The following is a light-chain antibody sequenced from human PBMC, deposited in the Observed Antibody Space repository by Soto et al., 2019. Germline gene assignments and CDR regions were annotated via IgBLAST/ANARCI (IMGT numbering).Light chain of an antibody. V-gene: IGLV2-14*01. J-gene: IGLJ2*01. CDR2: DFS. Sequence: QSALTQPASVSGSPGQSITISCTGSSGDIGDYKYVSWYKQHPGKAPKLMIYDFSNRPSGVSNRFSASKSGNTASLTISGLQAEDEADYYCSSYTSTNFVIFGGGTKLTVL. CDR3: SSYTSTNFVI. CDR1: SGDIGDYKY.